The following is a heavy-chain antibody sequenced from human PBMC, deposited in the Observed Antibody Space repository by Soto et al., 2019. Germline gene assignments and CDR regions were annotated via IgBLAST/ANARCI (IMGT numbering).Heavy chain of an antibody. D-gene: IGHD3-22*01. CDR3: ARGNYYDTANFDY. J-gene: IGHJ4*02. V-gene: IGHV4-30-2*01. Sequence: TLSLICALSGGSISRGCYSWSSIRQPPGKGLEWVGYIYHSGSTYYNPSLKTLVTISVVRSKNQSSLKLSSVTYADTAVYFWARGNYYDTANFDYWGQGTLVTVSS. CDR2: IYHSGST. CDR1: GGSISRGCYS.